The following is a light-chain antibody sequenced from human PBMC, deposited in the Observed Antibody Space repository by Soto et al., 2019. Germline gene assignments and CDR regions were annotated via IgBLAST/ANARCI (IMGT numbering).Light chain of an antibody. V-gene: IGLV1-40*01. CDR2: GNS. CDR1: SSNIGAGYD. J-gene: IGLJ2*01. Sequence: QSVLTQPPSVSGAPGQRVXISCTGSSSNIGAGYDVHWYQQLPGTAPKLLIYGNSNRPSGVPDRFSGSKSGTSASLAITGLQAEDEADYYCQSYDSSLSGCVVFGGGTKLTVL. CDR3: QSYDSSLSGCVV.